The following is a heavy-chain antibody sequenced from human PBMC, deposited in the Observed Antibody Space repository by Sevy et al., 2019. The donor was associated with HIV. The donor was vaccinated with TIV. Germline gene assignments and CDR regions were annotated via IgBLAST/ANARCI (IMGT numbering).Heavy chain of an antibody. D-gene: IGHD1-26*01. CDR1: GGSISSSSIY. J-gene: IGHJ6*02. CDR3: ARHFYSNGMDV. CDR2: IFHSGDT. V-gene: IGHV4-39*01. Sequence: SETLSLTCTVSGGSISSSSIYWGWFRQSRGKGLDYIGSIFHSGDTYYNPSLKSRVTISVDTSKNQFSLKMTSVTAADTAVYYCARHFYSNGMDVWGQRTTVTVSS.